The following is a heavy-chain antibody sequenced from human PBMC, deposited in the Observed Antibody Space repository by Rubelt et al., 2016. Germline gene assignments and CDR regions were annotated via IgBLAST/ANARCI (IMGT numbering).Heavy chain of an antibody. CDR3: ARRQQLGPFDY. CDR1: GGTFSSYA. Sequence: QVQLVQSGAEVKKPGSSVKVSCKASGGTFSSYAISWVRQAPGQGLEWMGGIIPIFGTANYARKFQGRVMIISDESTSTSYMELSSLRSEETAVYYCARRQQLGPFDYWGQGTLVTVSS. V-gene: IGHV1-69*01. J-gene: IGHJ4*02. D-gene: IGHD6-13*01. CDR2: IIPIFGTA.